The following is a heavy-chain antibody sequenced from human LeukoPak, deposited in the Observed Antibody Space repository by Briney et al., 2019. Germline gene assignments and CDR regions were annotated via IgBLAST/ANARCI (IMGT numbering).Heavy chain of an antibody. CDR1: GFTFSSYW. Sequence: GGSLRLSCAASGFTFSSYWMHWVRQAPGKGLVWVSRINSDGSSTSYADSVKGRFTISRDNAKNTLYLQMNSLRAEDTAVYYCARVRDYYDSSGYYLAYFDYWGQGTLVTVSS. D-gene: IGHD3-22*01. CDR2: INSDGSST. CDR3: ARVRDYYDSSGYYLAYFDY. J-gene: IGHJ4*02. V-gene: IGHV3-74*01.